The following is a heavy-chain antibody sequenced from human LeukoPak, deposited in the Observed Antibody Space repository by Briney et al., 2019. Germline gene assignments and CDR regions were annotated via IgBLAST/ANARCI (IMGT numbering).Heavy chain of an antibody. V-gene: IGHV3-23*01. Sequence: SGGSLRLSCAASGFIFSNYAMSWVRQAPGKGLEWVSAIGGRDGGTYYADSVKGRFTVSRDDPKNTLYLQMNTLRVEDTAVYYCAKWGDYDILTGYYDSDYWDHGTLVTVSS. CDR1: GFIFSNYA. CDR2: IGGRDGGT. J-gene: IGHJ4*01. CDR3: AKWGDYDILTGYYDSDY. D-gene: IGHD3-9*01.